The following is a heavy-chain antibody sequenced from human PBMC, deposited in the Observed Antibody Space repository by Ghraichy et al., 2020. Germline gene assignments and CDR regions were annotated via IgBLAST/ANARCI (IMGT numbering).Heavy chain of an antibody. Sequence: SETLSLTCTVSGGSISSSSYYWGWIRQPPGKGVEWIGSIHYSGRTYYNPSLKSRVNISVDTSKNQFSLKLSSVTAADTAVYYCARQYGSPFDDWGQGTLVTVSS. CDR2: IHYSGRT. CDR1: GGSISSSSYY. J-gene: IGHJ4*02. D-gene: IGHD4-17*01. V-gene: IGHV4-39*01. CDR3: ARQYGSPFDD.